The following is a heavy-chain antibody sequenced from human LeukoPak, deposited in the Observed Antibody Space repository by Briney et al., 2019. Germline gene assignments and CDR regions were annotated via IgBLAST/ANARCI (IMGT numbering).Heavy chain of an antibody. CDR1: GFTFSNYW. D-gene: IGHD5-12*01. J-gene: IGHJ4*02. CDR2: ISSDGSST. Sequence: GSLRLSCAASGFTFSNYWMHWVRQAPGKGLVWVSRISSDGSSTSYADSVKGRFTISRDNAKNTLYLQMNSLRAEDTAVYYCARTAYSDYSLGFWGQGTLVTVSS. CDR3: ARTAYSDYSLGF. V-gene: IGHV3-74*01.